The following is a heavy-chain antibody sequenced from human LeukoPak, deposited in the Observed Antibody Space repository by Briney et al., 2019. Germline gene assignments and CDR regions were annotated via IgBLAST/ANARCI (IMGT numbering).Heavy chain of an antibody. V-gene: IGHV3-74*01. CDR1: GFTFSSYW. CDR2: IKGDGSDT. Sequence: GGSLRLSCAASGFTFSSYWMHWVRQTPGKGLVWVSRIKGDGSDTLYADSVKGRFTISRDNSRNTLYLQTSSLGVDDTAVYYCARASTTVPNLLDYWGQGALVSVSS. CDR3: ARASTTVPNLLDY. D-gene: IGHD4-17*01. J-gene: IGHJ4*02.